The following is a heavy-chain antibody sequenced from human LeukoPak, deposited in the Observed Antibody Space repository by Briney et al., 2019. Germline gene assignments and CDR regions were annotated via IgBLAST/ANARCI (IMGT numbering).Heavy chain of an antibody. CDR2: ISYDGSNK. V-gene: IGHV3-30*18. CDR1: GFTFSDHY. CDR3: AKDTRYCSGGSCYGYYGMDV. J-gene: IGHJ6*02. D-gene: IGHD2-15*01. Sequence: PGGSLRLSCAASGFTFSDHYMDWVRQAPGKGLEWVAIISYDGSNKYFADSVKGRFTISRDNSKNTLYLQMNGLRAEDTAVYYCAKDTRYCSGGSCYGYYGMDVWGQGTTVTVSS.